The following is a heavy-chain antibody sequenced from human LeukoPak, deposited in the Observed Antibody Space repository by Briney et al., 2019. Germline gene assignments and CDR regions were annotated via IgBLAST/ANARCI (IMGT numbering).Heavy chain of an antibody. D-gene: IGHD2-21*02. J-gene: IGHJ3*02. CDR3: ARHIVVVTAISGHAFDI. Sequence: GGSLRLSCAASGFTFSSYSMNWVRQAPGKGLEWVSSISSSSSYIYYADSVKGRFTISRDNAKNSLYLQMNSLRAEDTAVYYCARHIVVVTAISGHAFDIWGQGTMVTVSS. CDR1: GFTFSSYS. CDR2: ISSSSSYI. V-gene: IGHV3-21*01.